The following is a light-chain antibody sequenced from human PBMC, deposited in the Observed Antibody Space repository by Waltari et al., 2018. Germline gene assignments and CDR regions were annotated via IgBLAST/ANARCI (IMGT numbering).Light chain of an antibody. J-gene: IGKJ2*01. CDR3: QQYGTSPYT. CDR1: QSVTNNY. CDR2: AAS. Sequence: EVVLTQSPGTLTLSPGESASLSCRASQSVTNNYVAWAQQKPGHTPRPLMYAASTRATGIPDRFTGGGSGTDFTLTINRLAPEDFAVYFCQQYGTSPYTFGQGTKLEI. V-gene: IGKV3-20*01.